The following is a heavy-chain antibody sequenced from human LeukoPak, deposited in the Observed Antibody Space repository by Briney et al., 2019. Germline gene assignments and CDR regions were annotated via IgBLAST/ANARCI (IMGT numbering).Heavy chain of an antibody. V-gene: IGHV4-34*01. J-gene: IGHJ6*02. Sequence: SETLSLTCAVYGGPFSGYYWSWIRQPPGKGLEWIGEINHSGSTNYNPSLKSRVTISVDTSKNQFSLKLSSVTAADTAVYYCARWPASRYYGSGSSRLYYYYGMDVWGQGTTVTVSS. CDR3: ARWPASRYYGSGSSRLYYYYGMDV. CDR2: INHSGST. D-gene: IGHD3-10*01. CDR1: GGPFSGYY.